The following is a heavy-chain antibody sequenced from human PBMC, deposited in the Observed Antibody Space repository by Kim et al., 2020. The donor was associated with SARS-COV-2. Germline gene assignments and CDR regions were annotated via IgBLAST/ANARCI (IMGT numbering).Heavy chain of an antibody. V-gene: IGHV4-34*01. J-gene: IGHJ6*02. Sequence: SETLSLTCAVYGGSFSGYYWSWIRQPPGKGLEWIGEINHSGSTNYNPSLKSRVTISVDTSKNQFSLKLSSVTAADTAVYYCARGVFEVAPPGGTVTTRESPPYYYYYGMDVWGQGTTVTVSS. CDR2: INHSGST. CDR1: GGSFSGYY. D-gene: IGHD4-17*01. CDR3: ARGVFEVAPPGGTVTTRESPPYYYYYGMDV.